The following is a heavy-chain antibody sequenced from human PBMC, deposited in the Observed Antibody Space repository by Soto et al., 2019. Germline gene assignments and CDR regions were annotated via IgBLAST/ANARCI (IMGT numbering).Heavy chain of an antibody. CDR3: ARDRDQWDERYCDY. J-gene: IGHJ4*02. Sequence: QVQLVQSGAEVKMPGASVKVSCKASGHTFPRSGISWVRQGPGQGLEWMAWISVDGGNTNVAQQFRGRLTVTRDTSTDTVFMELRTLTSDDTATYYCARDRDQWDERYCDYWGQGSLVTVSS. V-gene: IGHV1-18*01. CDR1: GHTFPRSG. D-gene: IGHD1-26*01. CDR2: ISVDGGNT.